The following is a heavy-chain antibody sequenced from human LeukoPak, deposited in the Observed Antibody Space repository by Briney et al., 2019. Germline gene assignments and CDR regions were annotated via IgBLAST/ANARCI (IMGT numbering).Heavy chain of an antibody. CDR3: ATVTHPEAYSSSWVDWFDP. J-gene: IGHJ5*02. CDR2: INPSGGST. CDR1: GYTFTSYY. D-gene: IGHD6-13*01. V-gene: IGHV1-46*01. Sequence: GASMKVSCKASGYTFTSYYMHWVRQAPGQGLERMGIINPSGGSTSYAQKFQGRVTMTRDTSTSTVYMELSSLRSEDTAVYYCATVTHPEAYSSSWVDWFDPWGQGTLVTVSS.